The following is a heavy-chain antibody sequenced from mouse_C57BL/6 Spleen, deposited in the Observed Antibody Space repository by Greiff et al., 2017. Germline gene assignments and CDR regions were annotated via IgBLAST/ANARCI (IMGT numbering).Heavy chain of an antibody. J-gene: IGHJ2*01. V-gene: IGHV1-4*01. CDR2: INPSSGYT. Sequence: VQRVESGAELARPGASVKMSCKASGYTFTSYTMHWVKQRPGQGLEWIGYINPSSGYTKYNQKFKDKATLTADKSSSTAYMQLSSLTSEDSAVYYCARDDFDYWGQGTTLTVSS. CDR3: ARDDFDY. CDR1: GYTFTSYT.